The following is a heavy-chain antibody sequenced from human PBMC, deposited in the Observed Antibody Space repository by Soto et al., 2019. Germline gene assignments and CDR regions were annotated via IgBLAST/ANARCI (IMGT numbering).Heavy chain of an antibody. D-gene: IGHD7-27*01. V-gene: IGHV3-23*01. Sequence: GSLRLSCAASGFTFTIFVMSWVRQSPGKGLEWVSTISGSGGSTYYADAVKGRFTISRDNSIGTLYLQMKSLRVEDTAIYYCAKEVSLGSTVDLGYWGQGTLVTVSS. J-gene: IGHJ4*02. CDR2: ISGSGGST. CDR3: AKEVSLGSTVDLGY. CDR1: GFTFTIFV.